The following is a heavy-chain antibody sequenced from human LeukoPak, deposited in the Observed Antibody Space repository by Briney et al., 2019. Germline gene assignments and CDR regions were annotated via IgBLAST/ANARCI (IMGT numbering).Heavy chain of an antibody. CDR1: GYTFTSYD. CDR2: MNPNSGNT. V-gene: IGHV1-8*03. D-gene: IGHD5-24*01. J-gene: IGHJ4*02. Sequence: GASVKVSCKASGYTFTSYDINWVRQATGQGLEWMGWMNPNSGNTGYAQKFQGRVTITRNTSISTAYMELSSLRSEVTAVYYCARGSGYGYNLRPSVVSPVNFDYWGQGTLVTVSS. CDR3: ARGSGYGYNLRPSVVSPVNFDY.